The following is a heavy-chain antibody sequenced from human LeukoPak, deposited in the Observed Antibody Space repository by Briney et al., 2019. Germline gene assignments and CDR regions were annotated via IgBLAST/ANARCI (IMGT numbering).Heavy chain of an antibody. Sequence: ASVKVSCKASGYTFTGFYMHWVRQAPGQGLEWMGRINPNSGGTNYAQKFQGRVTMTRDTSVSTAYMELSRLRSDDTAVYYCARVGSYDAFDIWGQGTMVTVSS. D-gene: IGHD3-10*01. CDR1: GYTFTGFY. CDR2: INPNSGGT. V-gene: IGHV1-2*06. J-gene: IGHJ3*02. CDR3: ARVGSYDAFDI.